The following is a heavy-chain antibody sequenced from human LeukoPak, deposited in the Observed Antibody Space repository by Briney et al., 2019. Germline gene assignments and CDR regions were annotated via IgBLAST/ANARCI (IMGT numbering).Heavy chain of an antibody. J-gene: IGHJ6*03. CDR3: ARSGGAAAGTNYYYYYMDV. D-gene: IGHD6-13*01. Sequence: PSETLSLTCTVSGGSISSYYWSWIRQPPGKGLEWIGYIYYSGSTNYNPSLKSRVTMSVDTSKNQFSLKLSSVTAADTAVYYCARSGGAAAGTNYYYYYMDVWGKGTTVTVSS. V-gene: IGHV4-59*12. CDR2: IYYSGST. CDR1: GGSISSYY.